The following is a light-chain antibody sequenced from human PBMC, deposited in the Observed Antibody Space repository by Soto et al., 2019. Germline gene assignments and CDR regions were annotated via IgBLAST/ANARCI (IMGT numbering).Light chain of an antibody. CDR1: QSVSSSY. V-gene: IGKV3-20*01. CDR2: GAS. J-gene: IGKJ4*01. Sequence: ETVLTQSPGTLPLSPGERATLSCRASQSVSSSYLAWYQKKPGQAPRLLIYGASSRATGIPDRFSGRGSGTDFTLTIRRLEPEDFAVYYCQQYGSSPLTFGGGTKVDIK. CDR3: QQYGSSPLT.